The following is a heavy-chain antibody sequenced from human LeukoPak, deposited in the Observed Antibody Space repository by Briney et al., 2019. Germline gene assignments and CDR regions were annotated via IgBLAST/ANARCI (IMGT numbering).Heavy chain of an antibody. J-gene: IGHJ4*02. CDR2: IYSGGST. Sequence: GGSLRLSCAASGFTVSSNYMSWVRQAPGKGLEWVSVIYSGGSTYYADSVKGRFTISRDNSKNTLYLQMNSLRAEDTAVYYCARDGLHMVRGVIDDYWGQGTLVTVSS. CDR1: GFTVSSNY. D-gene: IGHD3-10*01. CDR3: ARDGLHMVRGVIDDY. V-gene: IGHV3-66*01.